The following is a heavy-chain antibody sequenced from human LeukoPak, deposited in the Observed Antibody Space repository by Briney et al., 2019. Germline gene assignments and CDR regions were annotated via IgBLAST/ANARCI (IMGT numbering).Heavy chain of an antibody. V-gene: IGHV3-48*04. CDR1: GFTFSSYS. J-gene: IGHJ3*02. CDR3: ARSKDTETDAFDI. CDR2: ISSSSSTI. Sequence: PGGSLRLSCAASGFTFSSYSMNWVRQAPGKGLEWVSYISSSSSTIYYADSLKGRFTISRDNAKKSLYLQMNSLRAEDTAVYYCARSKDTETDAFDIWGQGTMVTVSS.